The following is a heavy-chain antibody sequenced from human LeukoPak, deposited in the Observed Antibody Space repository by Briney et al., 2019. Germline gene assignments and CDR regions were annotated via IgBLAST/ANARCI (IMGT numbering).Heavy chain of an antibody. D-gene: IGHD3-22*01. V-gene: IGHV3-23*01. Sequence: GGSLRLSRAASGFTFSSYAMSWVRQAPARGLEWVSSLRGDGSTFYADSVKGRFTLSRDESRNTVYFQLNSLRVEDTAVYYCASLPPDIIVVVRDTYLLDVWGQGTTVTVSS. J-gene: IGHJ6*02. CDR3: ASLPPDIIVVVRDTYLLDV. CDR1: GFTFSSYA. CDR2: LRGDGST.